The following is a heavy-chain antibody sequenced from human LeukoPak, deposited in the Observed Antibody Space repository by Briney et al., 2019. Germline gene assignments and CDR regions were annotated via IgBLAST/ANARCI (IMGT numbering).Heavy chain of an antibody. CDR2: IYYSGST. Sequence: SETLSLTCTVSGGSISSYYWSWIRQPPGKGLEWSGYIYYSGSTNYNPSLKSRVTVSVDTSMNQFSLKLNSVTAADTAVYYCATYNWNDSDAFDIWGQGTMVTVSS. V-gene: IGHV4-59*01. CDR3: ATYNWNDSDAFDI. CDR1: GGSISSYY. D-gene: IGHD1-20*01. J-gene: IGHJ3*02.